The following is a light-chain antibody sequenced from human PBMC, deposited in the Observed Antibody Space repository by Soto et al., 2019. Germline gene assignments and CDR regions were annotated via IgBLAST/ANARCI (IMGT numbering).Light chain of an antibody. Sequence: EIVLTQSPGTLSLSPGERATLSCRASQSVSSNYLAWYQQKPGQAPRLLIYGASSRATGIPDRFSGSGSGTDFTLTISRLEPEDFAVYYCQHYGTSPQWTFGQGTKVDIK. CDR2: GAS. V-gene: IGKV3-20*01. CDR3: QHYGTSPQWT. J-gene: IGKJ1*01. CDR1: QSVSSNY.